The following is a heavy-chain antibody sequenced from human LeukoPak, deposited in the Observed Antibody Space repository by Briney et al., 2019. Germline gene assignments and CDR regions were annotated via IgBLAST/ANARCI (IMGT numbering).Heavy chain of an antibody. V-gene: IGHV3-48*01. Sequence: PGAPLSLSCAASTFTFSDSSMNCVRQAPGKGLEWVSYISSNSSIIYYAESLKGRLTISRDNDKNSMYLQMNRLRAEDTAVYYCAREPSQGAFDIWGQGTMVTVSS. CDR2: ISSNSSII. CDR3: AREPSQGAFDI. J-gene: IGHJ3*02. CDR1: TFTFSDSS.